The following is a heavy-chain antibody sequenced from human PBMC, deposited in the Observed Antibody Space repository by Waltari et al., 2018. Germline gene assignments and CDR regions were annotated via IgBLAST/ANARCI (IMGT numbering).Heavy chain of an antibody. J-gene: IGHJ5*02. Sequence: VQLVESGGALVRTGGSLRLSFTASVLAFSDFYMTWIRQAPGKGLEWISYISSSGDTIYYEDSVKGRFVVSGDNAENSLFLEMNNLRVNDSAVYYCARGSVADPWGPGTLVSVSS. CDR1: VLAFSDFY. CDR2: ISSSGDTI. V-gene: IGHV3-11*04. D-gene: IGHD6-19*01. CDR3: ARGSVADP.